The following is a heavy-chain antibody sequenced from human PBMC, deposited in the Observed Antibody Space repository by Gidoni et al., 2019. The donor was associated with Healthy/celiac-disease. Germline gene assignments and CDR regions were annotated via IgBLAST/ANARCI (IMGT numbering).Heavy chain of an antibody. J-gene: IGHJ4*02. CDR2: ISYDGSNK. CDR3: AREGGEWLCVDY. V-gene: IGHV3-30-3*01. Sequence: QVQLVESGGGVVQPGRSLRLSCAASGFTFSSYAMPWVRKAPGKGLEWVAVISYDGSNKYYADSVKGRFTISRDNSKNTLYLQMNSLRAEDTAVYYCAREGGEWLCVDYWGQGTLVTVSS. D-gene: IGHD3-3*01. CDR1: GFTFSSYA.